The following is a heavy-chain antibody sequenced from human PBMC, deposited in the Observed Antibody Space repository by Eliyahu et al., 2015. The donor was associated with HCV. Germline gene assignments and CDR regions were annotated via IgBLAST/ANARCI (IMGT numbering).Heavy chain of an antibody. CDR1: GFTFSSYG. J-gene: IGHJ6*02. Sequence: QVQLVESGGGVVQPGRSLRLSCAASGFTFSSYGMPWVRRAPGKGLGWVAXISYDXSNKYYADSVKGRFTISRDNSKNTLYLQMNSLRAEDTAVYYCAKDTVLRYFGWFQYYYYYYGMDVWGQGTTVTVSS. CDR3: AKDTVLRYFGWFQYYYYYYGMDV. V-gene: IGHV3-30*18. CDR2: ISYDXSNK. D-gene: IGHD3-9*01.